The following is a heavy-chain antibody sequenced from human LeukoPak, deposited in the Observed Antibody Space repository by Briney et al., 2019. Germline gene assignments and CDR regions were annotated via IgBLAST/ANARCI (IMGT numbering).Heavy chain of an antibody. J-gene: IGHJ4*02. V-gene: IGHV4-38-2*02. CDR2: IYHSGST. D-gene: IGHD2-2*01. CDR3: ARVYVEYQLRVFDY. Sequence: SETLSLTCTVSGYSISSGYYWGWIRQPPGKGLEWIGSIYHSGSTYYNPSLKSRVTTSVDTSKNQFSLKLSSVTAADTAVYYCARVYVEYQLRVFDYWGQGTLVTVSS. CDR1: GYSISSGYY.